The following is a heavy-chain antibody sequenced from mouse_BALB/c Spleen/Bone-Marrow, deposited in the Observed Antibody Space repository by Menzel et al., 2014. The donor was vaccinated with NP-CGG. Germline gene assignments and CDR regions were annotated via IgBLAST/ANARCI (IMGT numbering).Heavy chain of an antibody. Sequence: VQLQQSGAEIVKPGASVQSSCTTSGFNLEDSYIYWMKQSPEQGLEWIGRIDPANGNTKYDPKFQDKATITVDTSSATACLQLSSLTSEDTAVYYCARNYGSSLDYWGQGTTLTVSS. CDR2: IDPANGNT. CDR1: GFNLEDSY. V-gene: IGHV14-3*02. D-gene: IGHD1-1*01. CDR3: ARNYGSSLDY. J-gene: IGHJ2*01.